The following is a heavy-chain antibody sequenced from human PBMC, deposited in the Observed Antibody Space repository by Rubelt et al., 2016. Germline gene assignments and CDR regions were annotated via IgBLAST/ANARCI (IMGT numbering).Heavy chain of an antibody. CDR2: ISSSSSYI. Sequence: EVQLVESGGGLVKPGGSLRLSCAASGFTFSSYSMNWVRQAPGKGLEWVSSISSSSSYIYYADSVKGRFTISRDNAKNSLYLQMNSLRAEDTAVYYCARDCGRGYGMDVWGQGTTVTVSS. D-gene: IGHD3-10*01. CDR3: ARDCGRGYGMDV. J-gene: IGHJ6*02. V-gene: IGHV3-21*01. CDR1: GFTFSSYS.